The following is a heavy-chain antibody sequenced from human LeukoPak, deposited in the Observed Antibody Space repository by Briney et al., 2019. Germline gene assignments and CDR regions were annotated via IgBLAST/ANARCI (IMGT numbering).Heavy chain of an antibody. J-gene: IGHJ5*02. CDR2: INIGGTNT. CDR1: GFTFNDYY. V-gene: IGHV3-11*01. Sequence: GGSLRLSCAASGFTFNDYYMSWIRQAPGKGPEWLSYINIGGTNTHYADSVKGRFTISRDNAKKSLYLEMNNLRAEDTAVYYCATDGAGFDTWGQGVLVTVSS. CDR3: ATDGAGFDT.